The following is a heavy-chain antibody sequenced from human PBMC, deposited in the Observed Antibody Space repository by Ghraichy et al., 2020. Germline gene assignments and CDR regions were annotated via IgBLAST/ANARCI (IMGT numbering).Heavy chain of an antibody. Sequence: GGSLRLSCAASGFTFSSYGMHWVRQAPGKGLEWVAVISYDGSNKYYADSVKGRFTISRDNSKNTLYLQMNSLRAEDTAVYYCAKDISRTHHFRDYYYGMDVWGQGTTVTVSS. CDR1: GFTFSSYG. V-gene: IGHV3-30*18. CDR3: AKDISRTHHFRDYYYGMDV. J-gene: IGHJ6*02. CDR2: ISYDGSNK. D-gene: IGHD1-14*01.